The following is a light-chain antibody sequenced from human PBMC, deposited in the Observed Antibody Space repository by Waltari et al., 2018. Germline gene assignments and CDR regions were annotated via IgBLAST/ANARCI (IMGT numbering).Light chain of an antibody. CDR1: QSITTS. V-gene: IGKV1-5*03. J-gene: IGKJ2*01. CDR3: QQSYSTLDT. CDR2: GAS. Sequence: DIQMTQSPSTLSASAGDTVIISCRASQSITTSLAWYQQKPGKAPDVLIYGASNLESGVPSRFSGSGSGTEFTLTISSLQPEDFATYYCQQSYSTLDTFGQGTKLEIK.